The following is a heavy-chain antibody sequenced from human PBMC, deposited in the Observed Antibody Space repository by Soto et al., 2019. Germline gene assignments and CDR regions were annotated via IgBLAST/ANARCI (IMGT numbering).Heavy chain of an antibody. CDR1: GYSFTSYW. V-gene: IGHV5-51*01. CDR3: ARYQLLSLSPEKYNWFDP. J-gene: IGHJ5*02. D-gene: IGHD2-2*01. Sequence: PGESLKISCKGSGYSFTSYWIGWVRQMPGKGLEWMGIIYPGDSDTRYSPSFQGQVTISADKSISTAYLQWSSLKASDTAMYYCARYQLLSLSPEKYNWFDPWGQGTLVTVSS. CDR2: IYPGDSDT.